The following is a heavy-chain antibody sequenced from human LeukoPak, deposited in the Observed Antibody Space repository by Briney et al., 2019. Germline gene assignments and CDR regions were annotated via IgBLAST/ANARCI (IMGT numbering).Heavy chain of an antibody. CDR2: INTDGSST. CDR3: ASIYDFWSGYYSHAFDI. V-gene: IGHV3-74*01. D-gene: IGHD3-3*01. Sequence: GGSLRLSCAASGFTFSSYWMHWVRQAPGKGLVWVSRINTDGSSTSYADSVKGRFTISRDNAKNTLYLQMNSLRAEDTAVYYCASIYDFWSGYYSHAFDIWGQGTMVTVSS. J-gene: IGHJ3*02. CDR1: GFTFSSYW.